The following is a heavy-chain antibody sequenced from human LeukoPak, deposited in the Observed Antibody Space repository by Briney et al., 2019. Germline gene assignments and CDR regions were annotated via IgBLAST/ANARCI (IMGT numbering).Heavy chain of an antibody. D-gene: IGHD3-10*01. CDR1: GFTFSSYA. CDR3: AREPAPGVPSDY. J-gene: IGHJ4*02. Sequence: GGSLRLSCAASGFTFSSYAMHWVRQAPGKGLEWVAVISYDGSNKYYADSVKGRFTISRDNSKNTLYLQMNSLRAEDTAVYYCAREPAPGVPSDYWGQGTLVTVSS. V-gene: IGHV3-30-3*01. CDR2: ISYDGSNK.